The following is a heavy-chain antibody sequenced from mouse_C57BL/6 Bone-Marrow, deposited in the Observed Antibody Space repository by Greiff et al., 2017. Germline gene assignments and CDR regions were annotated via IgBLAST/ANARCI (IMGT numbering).Heavy chain of an antibody. J-gene: IGHJ2*01. CDR1: GFTFSSYG. CDR2: ISSGGSYT. Sequence: EVQLVESGGDLVKPGGSLKLPCAASGFTFSSYGLSWVLQTPYKRLEWVATISSGGSYTYYPDSVKGRFTISRDNAKNTLYLQMSSLKSEDTAMYYCAIRRNYEDDWGQGTTLTVAS. CDR3: AIRRNYEDD. V-gene: IGHV5-6*01. D-gene: IGHD2-1*01.